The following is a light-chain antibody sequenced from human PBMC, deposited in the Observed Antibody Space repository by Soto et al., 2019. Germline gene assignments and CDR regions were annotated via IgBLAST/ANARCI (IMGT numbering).Light chain of an antibody. Sequence: EILLTQSPATLSLSQGERSTLXXRASQSVSSYLAWYQQKPGQPPRXLIYGASSRATDIPDRFSGSGSGTDFTLTISRLEPGDFVVYYCQQYSTLPHTFGQGTKVDIK. CDR3: QQYSTLPHT. CDR1: QSVSSY. J-gene: IGKJ2*01. CDR2: GAS. V-gene: IGKV3-20*01.